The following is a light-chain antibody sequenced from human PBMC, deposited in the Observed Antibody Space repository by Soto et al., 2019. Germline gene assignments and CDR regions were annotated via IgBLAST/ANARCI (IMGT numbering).Light chain of an antibody. V-gene: IGKV3-15*01. CDR1: QSVSSK. CDR2: GAS. Sequence: EIVMTQSPATLSVSPGERATLSCRASQSVSSKLAWYQQKPGQAPRVLIYGASTRDTGIPARFSGSGSGTEFTLNISSLQSEDFAVYFCQHYNDWPPSWTCGQGTRVEIK. CDR3: QHYNDWPPSWT. J-gene: IGKJ1*01.